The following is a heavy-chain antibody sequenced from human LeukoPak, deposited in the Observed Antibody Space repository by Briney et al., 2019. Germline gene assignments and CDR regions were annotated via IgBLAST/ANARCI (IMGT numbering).Heavy chain of an antibody. V-gene: IGHV3-21*01. CDR3: ARVALSMGENGFDI. J-gene: IGHJ3*02. Sequence: PGGSLRLSCAASGFTFSSYGMHWVRQAPGKGLEWVSSISSSSSYIFYADSVKGRFTVSRDNAKNSLYLQMNSLRAEDTALYYCARVALSMGENGFDIWGQGTMVTVSS. CDR1: GFTFSSYG. CDR2: ISSSSSYI. D-gene: IGHD2/OR15-2a*01.